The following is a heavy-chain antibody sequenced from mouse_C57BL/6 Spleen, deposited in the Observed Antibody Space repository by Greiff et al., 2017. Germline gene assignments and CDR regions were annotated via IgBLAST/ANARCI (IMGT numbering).Heavy chain of an antibody. J-gene: IGHJ2*01. D-gene: IGHD1-1*01. CDR1: GFNIKDDY. Sequence: DVKLVESGAELVRPGASVKLSCTASGFNIKDDYMHWVKQRPEQGLEWIGWIDPENGDTEYASKFQGKATITADTSSNTAYLQLSRLTSEDTAVYYCTTVITTVVAFDYWGQGTTLTVSS. V-gene: IGHV14-4*01. CDR2: IDPENGDT. CDR3: TTVITTVVAFDY.